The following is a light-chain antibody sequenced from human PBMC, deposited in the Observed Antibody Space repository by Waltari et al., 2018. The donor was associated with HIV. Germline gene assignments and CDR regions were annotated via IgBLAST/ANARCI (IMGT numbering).Light chain of an antibody. CDR2: DAI. Sequence: EIVLTQSPATLSLSPGETATLSCRASQSVGSYLAWYQQKAGRAPRLLIYDAINRATGIPARFSGSGSGTDVTLCISSLEPQDFAVYYCQQRSDSPPSTFGGGTTVEI. CDR3: QQRSDSPPST. CDR1: QSVGSY. J-gene: IGKJ4*01. V-gene: IGKV3-11*01.